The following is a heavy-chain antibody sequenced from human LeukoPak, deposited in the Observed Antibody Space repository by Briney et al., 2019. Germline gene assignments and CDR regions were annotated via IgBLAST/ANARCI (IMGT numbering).Heavy chain of an antibody. CDR2: ISSSSSII. V-gene: IGHV3-48*04. CDR3: AKAARGTAMVVRFDY. CDR1: GFTFGDYS. Sequence: GGSLRLSCAASGFTFGDYSMNWVRQAPGKGLEWVSHISSSSSIIYYADSVKGRFTISRDNAKNSLYLQMNSLRAEDMALYYCAKAARGTAMVVRFDYWGQGTLVTVSS. D-gene: IGHD5-18*01. J-gene: IGHJ4*02.